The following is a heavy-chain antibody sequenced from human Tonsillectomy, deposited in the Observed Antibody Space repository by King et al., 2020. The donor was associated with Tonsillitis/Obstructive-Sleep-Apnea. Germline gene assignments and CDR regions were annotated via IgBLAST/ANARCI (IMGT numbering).Heavy chain of an antibody. CDR2: INHSRST. V-gene: IGHV4-34*01. Sequence: VQLQQWGAGLLKPSETLSLTCAVDGGSFSGYYWSWIRQPPGKGLEWIGEINHSRSTNYNPYLKSRVTISVDTSQKQFSLKLSSVTAADTAVYYCARGQSLFRGVRGYYFDYWGQGTRVTVSS. D-gene: IGHD3-10*01. CDR3: ARGQSLFRGVRGYYFDY. CDR1: GGSFSGYY. J-gene: IGHJ4*02.